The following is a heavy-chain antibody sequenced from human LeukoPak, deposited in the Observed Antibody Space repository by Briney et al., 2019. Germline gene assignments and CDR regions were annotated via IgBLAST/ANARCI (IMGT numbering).Heavy chain of an antibody. CDR2: IIDSGST. Sequence: SGTLSLTCAVSGGSISSGYWWSWVRQPPMKGLEWIGEIIDSGSTNYNPSLKGRITISLDKTKNRFSLNVNSVTAADTAVYYCATYGPTSGGYTFEYWGQGILVTVSS. CDR3: ATYGPTSGGYTFEY. D-gene: IGHD2-15*01. CDR1: GGSISSGYW. V-gene: IGHV4-4*02. J-gene: IGHJ4*02.